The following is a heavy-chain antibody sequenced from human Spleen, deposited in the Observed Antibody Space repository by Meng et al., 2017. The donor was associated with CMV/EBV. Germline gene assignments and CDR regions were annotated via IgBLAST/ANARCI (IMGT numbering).Heavy chain of an antibody. Sequence: FSNAWMNWVRQAPGAGLEWVGRIKIKTDGATTDYAAPVKGRFTISRDDSKNTLYLQMNTLRTEDTAVYYCTTDLTFCSTTSCYGFGHWGQGTLVTVSS. J-gene: IGHJ5*02. CDR3: TTDLTFCSTTSCYGFGH. D-gene: IGHD2-2*01. V-gene: IGHV3-15*07. CDR1: FSNAW. CDR2: IKIKTDGATT.